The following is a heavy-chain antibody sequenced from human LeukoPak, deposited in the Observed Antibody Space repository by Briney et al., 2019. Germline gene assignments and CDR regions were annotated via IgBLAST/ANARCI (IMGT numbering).Heavy chain of an antibody. Sequence: PSETLSLTCAVSGGSISSYYWSWIRQPPGKGLEWIGYIYYSGRTNYNPPLKSRVPVPVETSKNQFSLKLSSVTAADTAVYYCAGDPRLRFGYFDYWGQGTLVTVSS. CDR1: GGSISSYY. J-gene: IGHJ4*02. CDR2: IYYSGRT. CDR3: AGDPRLRFGYFDY. V-gene: IGHV4-59*01. D-gene: IGHD3-10*01.